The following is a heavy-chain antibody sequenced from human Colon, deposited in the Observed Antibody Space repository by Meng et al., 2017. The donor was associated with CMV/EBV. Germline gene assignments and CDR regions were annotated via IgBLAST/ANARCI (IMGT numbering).Heavy chain of an antibody. CDR1: GYTFIGFY. CDR2: INCNSGAT. V-gene: IGHV1-2*02. D-gene: IGHD1-26*01. CDR3: VTYSGSSRGFGP. J-gene: IGHJ5*02. Sequence: ASVKVSCKPSGYTFIGFYMHWVRQAPGQGLDWIGWINCNSGATQYAQEFQGRVTMTRDTSIATVYMDLSSLTSDDTAVYYCVTYSGSSRGFGPWGQGTLVTVSS.